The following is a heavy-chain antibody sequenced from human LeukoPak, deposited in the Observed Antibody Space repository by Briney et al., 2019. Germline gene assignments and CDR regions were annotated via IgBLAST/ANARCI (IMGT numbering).Heavy chain of an antibody. D-gene: IGHD3-9*01. V-gene: IGHV3-7*03. CDR2: IKQDGSEK. CDR3: AKDLVAYYDILTGSMETGFDY. Sequence: GGSLKLSCAASGFTFSNYAMSWVRQAPGKGLEWVANIKQDGSEKYYVDSVKGRFTISRDNAKNSLYLQMNSLRAEDTAVYYCAKDLVAYYDILTGSMETGFDYWGQGTLVTVSS. CDR1: GFTFSNYA. J-gene: IGHJ4*02.